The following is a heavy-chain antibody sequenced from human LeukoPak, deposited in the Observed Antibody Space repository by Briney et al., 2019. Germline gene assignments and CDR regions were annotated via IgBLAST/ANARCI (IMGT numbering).Heavy chain of an antibody. Sequence: PSETLSLTCTVAGGSISSISHYWGWIRQPPGKGLEWIGSIYYSGDTYYNPSLKSRVTISVDTSENHFSLKLSSVTAADTAVYYCARHGNIVLVLAAMAFDYWGQGTLVTVSS. D-gene: IGHD2-2*01. J-gene: IGHJ4*02. CDR2: IYYSGDT. CDR1: GGSISSISHY. CDR3: ARHGNIVLVLAAMAFDY. V-gene: IGHV4-39*01.